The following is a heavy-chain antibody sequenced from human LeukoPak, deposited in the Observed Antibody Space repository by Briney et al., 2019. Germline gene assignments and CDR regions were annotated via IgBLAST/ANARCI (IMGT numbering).Heavy chain of an antibody. CDR3: ARDGGGITMIVVVTPVPTYFDY. V-gene: IGHV3-48*03. Sequence: PGGSLRLSCAASGFTFSSYEMNWVRQAPGKGREWVSYISSNGSTIYYADSVKGRFTISRDNAKNSLYLQMTSLRAEDTAVYYCARDGGGITMIVVVTPVPTYFDYWGQGTLVTVSS. J-gene: IGHJ4*02. CDR1: GFTFSSYE. D-gene: IGHD3-22*01. CDR2: ISSNGSTI.